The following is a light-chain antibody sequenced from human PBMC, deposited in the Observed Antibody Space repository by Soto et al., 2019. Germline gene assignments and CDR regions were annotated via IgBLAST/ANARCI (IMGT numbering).Light chain of an antibody. CDR3: QQYNS. V-gene: IGKV1-5*03. Sequence: DIQMTQSPSTLSASVGDRVTITCRASQSISSWLAWYQQKPGKAPKLLIYKASSLESGVPSRFSGSGSGTEFTLPISSLQPADFATYYCQQYNSFGQGTKLEIK. J-gene: IGKJ2*01. CDR2: KAS. CDR1: QSISSW.